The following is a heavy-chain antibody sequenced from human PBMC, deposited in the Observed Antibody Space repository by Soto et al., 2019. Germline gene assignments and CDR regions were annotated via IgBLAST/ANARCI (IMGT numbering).Heavy chain of an antibody. CDR3: AREGRYFDWLPPYYYYGMGV. V-gene: IGHV3-33*01. Sequence: GGSLRLSCAASGFTFSSYGMHWVRQAPGKGLEWVAVIWYDGSNKYYADSVKGRFTISRDNSKNTLYLQMNSLRAEDTAVYYCAREGRYFDWLPPYYYYGMGVWGQGTTVTVSS. J-gene: IGHJ6*02. CDR2: IWYDGSNK. D-gene: IGHD3-9*01. CDR1: GFTFSSYG.